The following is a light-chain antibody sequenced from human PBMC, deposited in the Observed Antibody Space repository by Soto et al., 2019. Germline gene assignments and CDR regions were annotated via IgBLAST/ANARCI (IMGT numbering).Light chain of an antibody. CDR1: QSIHTS. J-gene: IGKJ5*01. CDR3: QQRTRWPMT. V-gene: IGKV3-11*01. Sequence: VLTQSPATLSLSPGERATLSCRASQSIHTSLAWYQQKSGKPPRLVIYDSTLRANGVPDRFGGSRSGTEFTLTINSLEPEDFAVYYCQQRTRWPMTFGQGTRLEIK. CDR2: DST.